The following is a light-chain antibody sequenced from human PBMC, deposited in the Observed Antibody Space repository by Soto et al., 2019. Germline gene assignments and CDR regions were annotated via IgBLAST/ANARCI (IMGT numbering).Light chain of an antibody. Sequence: EIVMTQSPATLSVYPGERATLSCRASQRVSRNLAWYQQKPGQAPRLLIYGASTRATGIPDRFSGSGSGTEFTLTISSLQSGDFAVYYCQQYNRWPFTFGPGTKVDI. CDR2: GAS. J-gene: IGKJ3*01. V-gene: IGKV3-15*01. CDR1: QRVSRN. CDR3: QQYNRWPFT.